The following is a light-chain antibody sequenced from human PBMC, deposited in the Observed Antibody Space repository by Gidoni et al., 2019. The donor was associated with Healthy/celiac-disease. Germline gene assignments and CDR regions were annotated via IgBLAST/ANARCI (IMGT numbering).Light chain of an antibody. CDR3: QQSYSTPLT. Sequence: EIQMTQSPSSLSASVGDRVTITCRASQSISSYLNWYKQKPGKAPKLRIYAAASLKSGVPSRLSGSGSGTDFTLTISSLQPEEFATYYCQQSYSTPLTFGPGTKVDIK. CDR1: QSISSY. CDR2: AAA. V-gene: IGKV1-39*01. J-gene: IGKJ3*01.